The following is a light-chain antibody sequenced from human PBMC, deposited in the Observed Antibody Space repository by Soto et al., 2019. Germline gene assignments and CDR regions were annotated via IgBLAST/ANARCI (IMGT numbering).Light chain of an antibody. CDR2: DAS. V-gene: IGKV3-15*01. Sequence: EKVMTQSPATLSVSPRERATLSCRASQSVGSDLAWYQQKPGQPPRLLIYDASTRAAGIPSRFSGSGSGTEFTLTISSLKSEDFAVYYCQQYDNWPRTFGQGTKVDIK. J-gene: IGKJ1*01. CDR1: QSVGSD. CDR3: QQYDNWPRT.